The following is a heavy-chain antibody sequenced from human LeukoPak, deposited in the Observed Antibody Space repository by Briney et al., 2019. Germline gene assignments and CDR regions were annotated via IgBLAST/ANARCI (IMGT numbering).Heavy chain of an antibody. CDR3: ARGGPTPPLLLWFGELLPTNWFDP. CDR1: GYTFTSYG. J-gene: IGHJ5*02. CDR2: ISAYNGNT. Sequence: SVKVSCKASGYTFTSYGISWVRQAPGQGLEWMGWISAYNGNTNYAQKLQGRVTMTRNTSISTAYMELSSLRSEDTAVYYCARGGPTPPLLLWFGELLPTNWFDPWGQGTLVTVSS. V-gene: IGHV1-18*01. D-gene: IGHD3-10*01.